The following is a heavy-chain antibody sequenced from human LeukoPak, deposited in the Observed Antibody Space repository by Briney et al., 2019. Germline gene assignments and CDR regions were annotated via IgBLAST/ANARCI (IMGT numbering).Heavy chain of an antibody. Sequence: PGGSLRLSCTDSGFTFSAYAMSWVRQAPGKGLEWVTSITGYGDRTYYADSVKGRFTISRDNSKNTLYLQMNSLRAEDTAVYYCAKDRSWIIDAWFDYWGQGTRVTVSS. CDR2: ITGYGDRT. CDR3: AKDRSWIIDAWFDY. J-gene: IGHJ4*02. CDR1: GFTFSAYA. D-gene: IGHD1-1*01. V-gene: IGHV3-23*01.